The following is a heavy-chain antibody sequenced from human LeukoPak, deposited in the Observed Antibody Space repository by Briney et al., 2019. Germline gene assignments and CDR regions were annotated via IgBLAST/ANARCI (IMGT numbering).Heavy chain of an antibody. CDR3: TTETYYDILTGYYMGGY. D-gene: IGHD3-9*01. CDR2: IKSKTDGGTT. Sequence: GGSLRLSCAASGFTFSNAWMSWVRQAPGKGLKWVGRIKSKTDGGTTDYAAPVKGRFTISRDDSKNTLYLQMNSLKTEDTAVYYCTTETYYDILTGYYMGGYWGQGTLVTVSS. CDR1: GFTFSNAW. V-gene: IGHV3-15*01. J-gene: IGHJ4*02.